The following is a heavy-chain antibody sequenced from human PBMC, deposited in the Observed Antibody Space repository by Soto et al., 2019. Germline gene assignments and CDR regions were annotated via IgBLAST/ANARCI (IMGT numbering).Heavy chain of an antibody. CDR1: GFTFSDSY. V-gene: IGHV3-11*01. Sequence: QVQLVESGXXXXXXXXXXXLSCAASGFTFSDSYMSWIRQAPGKGLEWVSYISSSGSTIYYADSVKGRFTISRDNAKNSLYLQMNSLRAEDTAVYYCAREGQIYWGQGTLVTVSS. J-gene: IGHJ4*02. CDR3: AREGQIY. CDR2: ISSSGSTI.